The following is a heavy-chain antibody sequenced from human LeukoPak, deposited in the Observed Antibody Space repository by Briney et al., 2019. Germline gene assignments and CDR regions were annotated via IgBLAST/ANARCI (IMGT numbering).Heavy chain of an antibody. CDR1: GASINSDSHY. CDR2: YHSGNT. J-gene: IGHJ4*02. D-gene: IGHD6-13*01. V-gene: IGHV4-31*03. Sequence: SQTLSLTCTVSGASINSDSHYWSWIRQSPGKGLEWLGYYHSGNTDYSPSLKSRVTMSVDTSKNQFSLKVNSVTAADTAVYYCARDQLSSWFYYWGQGTLVTVSS. CDR3: ARDQLSSWFYY.